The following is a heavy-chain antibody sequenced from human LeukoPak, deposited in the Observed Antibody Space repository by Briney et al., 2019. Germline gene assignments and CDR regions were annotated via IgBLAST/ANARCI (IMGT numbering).Heavy chain of an antibody. D-gene: IGHD3-3*01. Sequence: SVKVSCKASGGTFSSYAISWVRQAPGQGLEWMGGIIPIFGTANYAQKFQGRVMITADESTSTAYMELSSLRSEDTAVYYCARGAPITIFGVVIKYFDYWGQGTLVTVSS. CDR2: IIPIFGTA. CDR3: ARGAPITIFGVVIKYFDY. J-gene: IGHJ4*02. CDR1: GGTFSSYA. V-gene: IGHV1-69*13.